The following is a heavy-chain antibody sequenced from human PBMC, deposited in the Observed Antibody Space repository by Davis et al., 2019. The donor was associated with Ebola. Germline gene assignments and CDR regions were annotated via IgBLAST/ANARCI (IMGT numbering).Heavy chain of an antibody. V-gene: IGHV1-18*01. CDR3: ARDQGGGYSRHYGMDV. Sequence: ASVKVSCKASGYTFTSYGISWVRQAPGQGLEWMGWISAYNGNTNYAQKLQGRVTMTTDTSTSTAYMELRSLRSDDTAVYYCARDQGGGYSRHYGMDVWGQGTTVTVSS. CDR1: GYTFTSYG. CDR2: ISAYNGNT. J-gene: IGHJ6*02. D-gene: IGHD4-23*01.